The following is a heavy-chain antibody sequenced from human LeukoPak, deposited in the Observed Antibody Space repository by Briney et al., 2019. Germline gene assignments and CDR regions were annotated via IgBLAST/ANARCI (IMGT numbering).Heavy chain of an antibody. D-gene: IGHD5-24*01. CDR1: GFIFDDYG. J-gene: IGHJ3*02. Sequence: GGSLRLSCAATGFIFDDYGMTWVRQTPGKGLEWVSSINWIGGSTGYADSVKGRFTISRDNAKNSLYLHMNSLRAEDTALYFCARDLGYKDYVSAFDIWGQGTMVTVS. CDR2: INWIGGST. V-gene: IGHV3-20*04. CDR3: ARDLGYKDYVSAFDI.